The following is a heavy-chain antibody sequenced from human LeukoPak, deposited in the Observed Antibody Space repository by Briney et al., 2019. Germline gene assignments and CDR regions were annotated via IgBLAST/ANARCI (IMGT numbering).Heavy chain of an antibody. CDR2: IYSGGST. V-gene: IGHV3-53*01. Sequence: GGSLRLSCAASGFTVSSNYMSWVRQAPGKGLEWVSVIYSGGSTYYADSVKGRLTISRDNSKNTLYLQMNSLSAEDTALYYCARDLGYYDSSGYYPQTWGQGTLVTVSS. J-gene: IGHJ5*02. CDR3: ARDLGYYDSSGYYPQT. CDR1: GFTVSSNY. D-gene: IGHD3-22*01.